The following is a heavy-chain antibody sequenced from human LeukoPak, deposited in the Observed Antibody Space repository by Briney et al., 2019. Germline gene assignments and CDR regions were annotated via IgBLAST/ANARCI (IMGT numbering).Heavy chain of an antibody. CDR1: GFSFRSYW. CDR2: IKQDGSEK. CDR3: ARDDGISVRGYSSYSFDY. J-gene: IGHJ4*02. V-gene: IGHV3-7*01. D-gene: IGHD5-12*01. Sequence: GGSLRLSCAASGFSFRSYWMSWVRQAPGKGLEWVANIKQDGSEKYYVDSVKGRFTISRDNAKNSLYLQMSSLRAEDTAVYYCARDDGISVRGYSSYSFDYWGQGTLVTVSS.